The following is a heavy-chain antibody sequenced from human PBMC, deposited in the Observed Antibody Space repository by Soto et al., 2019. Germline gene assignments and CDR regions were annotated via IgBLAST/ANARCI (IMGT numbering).Heavy chain of an antibody. Sequence: QLQLQESGPGLVKPSETLSLTCTVSGGSISSSRYYWAWIRQPPGKGLEWIGSIYYSGRTYYNPSLKSRVTMSVDRSKNQFSLKLSSVTAADTAVYYCVGDCDGDYFDYWGQGTLVTVSS. J-gene: IGHJ4*02. CDR2: IYYSGRT. CDR1: GGSISSSRYY. D-gene: IGHD2-21*01. CDR3: VGDCDGDYFDY. V-gene: IGHV4-39*01.